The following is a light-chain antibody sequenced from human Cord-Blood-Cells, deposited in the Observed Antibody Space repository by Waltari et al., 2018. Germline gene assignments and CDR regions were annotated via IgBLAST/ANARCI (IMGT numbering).Light chain of an antibody. CDR3: SSYTSSSTWV. CDR2: DVS. Sequence: QFALTQPASVSGSPGQSITISCTGTSRDVGGYNYVSWYQQHPGKAPKLMIYDVSNRPSGVSNRFSGSKSGNTASLTISGLQAEDEADYYCSSYTSSSTWVFGGGTKLTVL. J-gene: IGLJ3*02. CDR1: SRDVGGYNY. V-gene: IGLV2-14*03.